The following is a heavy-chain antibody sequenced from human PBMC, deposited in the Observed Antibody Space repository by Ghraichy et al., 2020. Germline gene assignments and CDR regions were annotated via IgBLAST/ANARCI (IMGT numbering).Heavy chain of an antibody. V-gene: IGHV4-59*01. CDR2: IYYSGST. D-gene: IGHD1-14*01. J-gene: IGHJ6*02. CDR1: GGSISSYY. Sequence: SETLSLTCTVSGGSISSYYWSWIRQPPGKGLEWIGYIYYSGSTNYNPSLKSRVTISVDTSKNQFSLKLSSVTAADTAVYYCAQGLTGRSYYYYGMDVWGQGTTVTVSS. CDR3: AQGLTGRSYYYYGMDV.